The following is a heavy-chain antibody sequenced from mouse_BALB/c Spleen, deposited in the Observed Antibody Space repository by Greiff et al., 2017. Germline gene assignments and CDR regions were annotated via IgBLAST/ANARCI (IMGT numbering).Heavy chain of an antibody. CDR3: TRAGDIEVRRGFYAMDY. CDR1: GYTFTSYW. J-gene: IGHJ4*01. V-gene: IGHV1S22*01. CDR2: IYPGSGST. Sequence: LQQPGSELVRPGASVKLSCKASGYTFTSYWMHWVKQRHGQGLEWIGNIYPGSGSTNYDEKFKSKGTLTVDTSSSTAYMHLGSLTSEDSAVYYCTRAGDIEVRRGFYAMDYWGQGTSVTVSS. D-gene: IGHD2-14*01.